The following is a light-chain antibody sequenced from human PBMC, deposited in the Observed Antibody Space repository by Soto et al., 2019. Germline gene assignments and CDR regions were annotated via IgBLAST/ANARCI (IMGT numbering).Light chain of an antibody. CDR3: CSYADTFYV. V-gene: IGLV2-11*01. CDR1: SSDFGGYNY. Sequence: LTHPRSVSGSPGQSVTISCTGTSSDFGGYNYVSWYQHHPGKAPKLMIYDVSERPSGVPDRFSGSKSGNTASLTISGLQAEDEADYYCCSYADTFYVFGTGTKVTVL. J-gene: IGLJ1*01. CDR2: DVS.